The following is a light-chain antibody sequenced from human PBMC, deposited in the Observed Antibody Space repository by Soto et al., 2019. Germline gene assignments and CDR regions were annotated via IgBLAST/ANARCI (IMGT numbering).Light chain of an antibody. CDR3: SSYTSSSTYV. V-gene: IGLV2-14*01. CDR2: DVS. J-gene: IGLJ1*01. CDR1: SSDVGGYNF. Sequence: QSALTQPASVSGSPGQSITISCTGTSSDVGGYNFVSWYQQYPGKAPKLMIYDVSNRPSGASNLFSGSKSGNMASLTISGLQAEDEADYYCSSYTSSSTYVFGTGTKLTVL.